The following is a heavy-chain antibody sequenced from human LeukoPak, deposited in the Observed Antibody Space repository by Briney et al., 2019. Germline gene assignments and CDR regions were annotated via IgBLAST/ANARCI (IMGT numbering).Heavy chain of an antibody. D-gene: IGHD4/OR15-4a*01. CDR2: ISAYNGNT. CDR1: GYIFTNSS. Sequence: ASVKVSCKASGYIFTNSSISWVRQAPGQGLEWMGWISAYNGNTNYAQKFQGRVSMTTDTSTSTAYMELRSLRSDDTAIYYCARDEVRPLGYWGQGTLVTVSA. CDR3: ARDEVRPLGY. V-gene: IGHV1-18*01. J-gene: IGHJ4*02.